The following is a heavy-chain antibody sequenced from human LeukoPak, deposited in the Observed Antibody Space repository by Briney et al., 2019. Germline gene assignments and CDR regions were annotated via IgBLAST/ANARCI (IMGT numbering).Heavy chain of an antibody. D-gene: IGHD4-11*01. V-gene: IGHV4-59*01. CDR3: ARGRVSSSTWYSTYYYFFYMDF. J-gene: IGHJ6*03. CDR2: VDHTGST. Sequence: SETLSLTCTVSDGSITMYYWTWIRQPPGKGLEWIGYVDHTGSTKFNPSLNGRVSISRDTSNNFFSLRLRSVTAADTAVYFCARGRVSSSTWYSTYYYFFYMDFWGEGTTVTVSS. CDR1: DGSITMYY.